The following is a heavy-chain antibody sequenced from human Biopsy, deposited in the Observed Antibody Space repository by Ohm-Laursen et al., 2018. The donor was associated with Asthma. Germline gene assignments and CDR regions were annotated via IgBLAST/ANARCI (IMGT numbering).Heavy chain of an antibody. D-gene: IGHD3-3*01. CDR1: GDSITSGGCC. CDR3: ASGPEWYGLDV. J-gene: IGHJ6*02. CDR2: IHHSGTS. Sequence: SQTLSLTCTVSGDSITSGGCCWNWIRQHPGKGLEWIGYIHHSGTSYFNPSLKSRVSFSRDTSKNQFSLRLSSVTAADTAMYYCASGPEWYGLDVWGQGTTVTVSS. V-gene: IGHV4-31*03.